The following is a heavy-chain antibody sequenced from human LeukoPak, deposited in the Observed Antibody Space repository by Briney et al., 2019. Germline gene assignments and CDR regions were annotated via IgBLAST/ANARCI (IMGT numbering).Heavy chain of an antibody. J-gene: IGHJ4*02. V-gene: IGHV3-30*04. CDR2: ISYDGSNK. CDR1: GFTFSSYA. Sequence: PGGSLRLSCAASGFTFSSYAMHWVRQAPGKGLEWVAVISYDGSNKYYADSVKGRFTISRDNSKNTLYLQMNSLRAEDTAAYYCARDQGSSSYLDYWGQGTLVTVSS. CDR3: ARDQGSSSYLDY. D-gene: IGHD6-13*01.